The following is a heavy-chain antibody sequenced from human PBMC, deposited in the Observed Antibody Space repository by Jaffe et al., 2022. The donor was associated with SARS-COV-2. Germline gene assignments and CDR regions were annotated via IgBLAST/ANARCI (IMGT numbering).Heavy chain of an antibody. D-gene: IGHD3-10*01. V-gene: IGHV4-59*08. J-gene: IGHJ2*01. CDR3: ARQYGNYWYLDL. CDR2: IYNSGST. CDR1: GGSISSYY. Sequence: QVQLQESGPGLVKPSETLSLTCTVSGGSISSYYWSWIRQPPGKGLEWIGYIYNSGSTNYNSSLESRVTISLDTSRNQFSLKLRSVTVADTAVYYCARQYGNYWYLDLWGRGTLVTVSS.